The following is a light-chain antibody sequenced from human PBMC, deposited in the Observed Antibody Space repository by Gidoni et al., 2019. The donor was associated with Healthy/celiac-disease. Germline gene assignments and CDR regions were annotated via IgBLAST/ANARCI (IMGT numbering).Light chain of an antibody. CDR2: KAS. Sequence: DIQMTQSPSTLSASVGDRVTITCRASQSISSRLAWYQQKPGKAPKLLIYKASSLESGVPSRFSGSGSGTEFTLTISSLQPDDFATYYCQQYNSYSPSSFXQXTKLEIK. V-gene: IGKV1-5*03. CDR1: QSISSR. J-gene: IGKJ2*04. CDR3: QQYNSYSPSS.